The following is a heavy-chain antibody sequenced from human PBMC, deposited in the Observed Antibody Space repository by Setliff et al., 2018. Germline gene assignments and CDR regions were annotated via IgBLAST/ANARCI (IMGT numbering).Heavy chain of an antibody. CDR1: GYAFTKYG. V-gene: IGHV1-18*01. CDR3: ARDRKEIVVKPPAASLDY. J-gene: IGHJ4*02. D-gene: IGHD2-2*01. Sequence: ASVKVSCKASGYAFTKYGVSWVRQAPGQGLEWMGWISAYNGYIVYAQKFQGRVTMTTDTSTTTAYMEVRSLRSDDTAVYYCARDRKEIVVKPPAASLDYWGQGTQVTAPQ. CDR2: ISAYNGYI.